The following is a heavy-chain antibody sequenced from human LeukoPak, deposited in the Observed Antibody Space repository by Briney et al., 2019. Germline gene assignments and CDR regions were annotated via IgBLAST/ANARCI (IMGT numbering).Heavy chain of an antibody. D-gene: IGHD6-6*01. CDR3: ASIGGLAARSYYYYMDV. CDR1: GGTFSSYA. V-gene: IGHV1-69*13. Sequence: SVKVSCKASGGTFSSYAISWVRQAPGQGLEWMGGIIPIFGTANYAQKFQGRVTITADESTSTAYMELSSLRSEDTAVYYCASIGGLAARSYYYYMDVWGKGTTVTVSS. J-gene: IGHJ6*03. CDR2: IIPIFGTA.